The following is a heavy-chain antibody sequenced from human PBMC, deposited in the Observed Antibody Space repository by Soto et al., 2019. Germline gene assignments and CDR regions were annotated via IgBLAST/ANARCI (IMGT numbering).Heavy chain of an antibody. D-gene: IGHD3-22*01. CDR2: IYYSGST. J-gene: IGHJ2*01. Sequence: QLQLQESGPGLVKPSETLSLTCTVSGGSISSSSYYWGWIRQPPGKGLEWIGSIYYSGSTYYNPSLKSRVTISVDTSKNQFSLKLSSVTAADTAVYYCARHHYYDSSGYYYRYLDLWGRGTLVTVSS. V-gene: IGHV4-39*01. CDR1: GGSISSSSYY. CDR3: ARHHYYDSSGYYYRYLDL.